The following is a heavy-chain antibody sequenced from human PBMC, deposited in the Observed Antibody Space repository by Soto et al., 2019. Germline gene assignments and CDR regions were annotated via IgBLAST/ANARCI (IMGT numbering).Heavy chain of an antibody. CDR2: IYWNDDK. Sequence: SGPTLVNPTQTLTLTCTFSGFSLSTSGVGVGWIRQPPGKALEWLALIYWNDDKRYSPPLKSRLTITKDTSKNQVVLTMTNMDPVDTATYYCAHISSGGPRTFFDYWGQGTLVTVSS. D-gene: IGHD6-19*01. J-gene: IGHJ4*02. V-gene: IGHV2-5*01. CDR1: GFSLSTSGVG. CDR3: AHISSGGPRTFFDY.